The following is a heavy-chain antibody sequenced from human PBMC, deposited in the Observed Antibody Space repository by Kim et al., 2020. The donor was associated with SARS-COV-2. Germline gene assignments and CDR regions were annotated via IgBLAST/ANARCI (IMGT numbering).Heavy chain of an antibody. CDR3: ARDPFLIYYGSGSYYNVGGFDY. CDR1: GFTFSSYG. D-gene: IGHD3-10*01. Sequence: GGSLRLSCAASGFTFSSYGMHWVRQAPGKGLEWVAVIWYDGSNKYYADSVKGRFTISRDNSKNTLYLQMNSLRAEDTAVYYCARDPFLIYYGSGSYYNVGGFDYWGQGTLVTVSS. J-gene: IGHJ4*02. V-gene: IGHV3-33*01. CDR2: IWYDGSNK.